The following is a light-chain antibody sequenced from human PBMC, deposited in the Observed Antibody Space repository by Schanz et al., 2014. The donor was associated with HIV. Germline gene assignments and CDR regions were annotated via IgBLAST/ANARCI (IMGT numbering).Light chain of an antibody. J-gene: IGLJ3*02. CDR3: QTWGTGIRV. Sequence: QLVLTQSPSASASLGASVKLTCTLSSGHRAYSIAWHQQQPDKGPRYLMKVNSDGSHNKGDGIPDRFSGSSSGAERYLTISSLQSEDEADYYCQTWGTGIRVFGGGTKLTVL. CDR2: VNSDGSH. V-gene: IGLV4-69*01. CDR1: SGHRAYS.